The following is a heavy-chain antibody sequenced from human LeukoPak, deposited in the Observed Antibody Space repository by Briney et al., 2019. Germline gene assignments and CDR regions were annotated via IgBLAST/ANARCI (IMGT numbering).Heavy chain of an antibody. V-gene: IGHV3-23*01. CDR3: ARESYYYDSSGYYSPAGFDY. CDR2: ISGSGGRT. CDR1: GFTFSSYA. J-gene: IGHJ4*02. Sequence: GGSLRLSCAASGFTFSSYAMSWVRQAPGKGLEWVSAISGSGGRTYYADSVKGRFTISRDNSKNTLYLQMNSLTAEDTAVYYCARESYYYDSSGYYSPAGFDYWGQGTLVTVSS. D-gene: IGHD3-22*01.